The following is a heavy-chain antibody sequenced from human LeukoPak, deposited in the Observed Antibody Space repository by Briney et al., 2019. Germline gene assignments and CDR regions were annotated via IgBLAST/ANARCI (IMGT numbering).Heavy chain of an antibody. CDR1: GFTFSSYA. V-gene: IGHV3-23*01. CDR3: AKTGSGTYYTREFDY. J-gene: IGHJ4*02. D-gene: IGHD1-26*01. CDR2: ISGSGGST. Sequence: GGSLRLSCAASGFTFSSYAMSWVRQAPGKGLEWVSAISGSGGSTYYAGSVKGRFTISRDNSKNTLYLQMNSLRAEDTAVYYCAKTGSGTYYTREFDYWGQGTLVTVSS.